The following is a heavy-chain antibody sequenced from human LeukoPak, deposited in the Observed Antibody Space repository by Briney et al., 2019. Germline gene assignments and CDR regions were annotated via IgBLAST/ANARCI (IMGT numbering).Heavy chain of an antibody. D-gene: IGHD3-10*01. V-gene: IGHV4-38-2*01. J-gene: IGHJ5*02. CDR1: GYSISSGYY. Sequence: SETLSLTCAVSGYSISSGYYWGWIRPPPGKGLEWIGSIYHSGSTYYNPSLKSRVTISVDTSKNQFSLKLSSVTAADTAVYYCARRITTDYYGSGSYWFDPWGQGTLVTVS. CDR3: ARRITTDYYGSGSYWFDP. CDR2: IYHSGST.